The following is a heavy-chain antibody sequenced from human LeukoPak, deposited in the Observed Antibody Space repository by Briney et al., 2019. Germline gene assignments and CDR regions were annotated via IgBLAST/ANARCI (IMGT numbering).Heavy chain of an antibody. CDR2: ISGSGGST. D-gene: IGHD3-9*01. CDR3: AKDAYDILTGYYGC. J-gene: IGHJ4*02. Sequence: GGSLRLSCAASGFTFSSYAMSWVRQAPGKGLEWVSAISGSGGSTYYADSVKGRFTISRDNSKNTLYLQMNSLRAEDTALYYWAKDAYDILTGYYGCWGQGTLVTVSS. V-gene: IGHV3-23*01. CDR1: GFTFSSYA.